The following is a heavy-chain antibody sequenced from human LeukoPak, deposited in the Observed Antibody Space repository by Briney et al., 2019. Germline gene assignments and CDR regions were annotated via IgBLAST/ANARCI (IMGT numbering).Heavy chain of an antibody. D-gene: IGHD3-9*01. CDR2: IIPIFGTA. V-gene: IGHV1-69*13. CDR1: GGTFSSYA. J-gene: IGHJ4*02. Sequence: SVKVSCKASGGTFSSYAISWVRQAPGQGLEWMGGIIPIFGTANYAQKFQGRVTITADESTSTAYMELSSLRSEDTAVYYCAREGNYDILTGAFDYWGQGTLVTVSS. CDR3: AREGNYDILTGAFDY.